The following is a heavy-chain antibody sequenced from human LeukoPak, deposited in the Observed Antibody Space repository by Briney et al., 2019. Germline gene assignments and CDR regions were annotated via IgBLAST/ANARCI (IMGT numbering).Heavy chain of an antibody. J-gene: IGHJ4*02. CDR2: ISAYNGNT. D-gene: IGHD6-13*01. CDR3: ARASGIAAAGTPSGNY. CDR1: GYTFTSYG. V-gene: IGHV1-18*01. Sequence: ASVKVSCKASGYTFTSYGISWVRQAPGQGLEWMGWISAYNGNTNYAQKLQGRVIMTTDTSTSTAYMELRSLRSDDTAVYYCARASGIAAAGTPSGNYWGQGTLVTVSS.